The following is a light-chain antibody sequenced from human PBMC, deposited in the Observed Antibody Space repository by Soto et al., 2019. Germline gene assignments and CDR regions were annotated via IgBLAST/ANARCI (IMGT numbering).Light chain of an antibody. V-gene: IGKV3-20*01. CDR2: GIS. J-gene: IGKJ2*01. CDR3: QQYISLPHT. CDR1: QSVARK. Sequence: EIVMTQSPATLSVSPGERATLSCRASQSVARKLAWYQQKPGQAPRLLIYGISSRATGIPDRFSGSGSGTDFTLTISRLEPEDFVVYYCQQYISLPHTFGQGTKVDI.